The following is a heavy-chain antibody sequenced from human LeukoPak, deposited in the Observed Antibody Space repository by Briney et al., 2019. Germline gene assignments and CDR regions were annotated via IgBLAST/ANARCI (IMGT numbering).Heavy chain of an antibody. CDR3: AKRRGSGMLYPWDY. CDR2: LSGSGGVT. CDR1: GFTFSDYA. J-gene: IGHJ4*02. V-gene: IGHV3-23*01. D-gene: IGHD3-10*01. Sequence: GGSLRLSCSGSGFTFSDYAMSWVRQAPGKGLEWVSSLSGSGGVTNYADSVKGRFTISRDNSQNTLFLQMNSLRTEDTAVYFCAKRRGSGMLYPWDYGGQGTLVIVSS.